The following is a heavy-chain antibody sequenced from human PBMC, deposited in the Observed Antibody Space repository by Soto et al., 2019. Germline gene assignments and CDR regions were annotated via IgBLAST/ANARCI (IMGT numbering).Heavy chain of an antibody. J-gene: IGHJ5*02. CDR2: ISGSGGST. CDR1: GFTFSSYA. D-gene: IGHD6-19*01. CDR3: ANFRWLPGFNWFDP. Sequence: GGSLRLSCAASGFTFSSYAMSWVRQAPGKGLEWVSAISGSGGSTYYADSVKGRFTISRDNSKNTLYLQMNSLRAEDTAVYYCANFRWLPGFNWFDPWGQGTLVTVSS. V-gene: IGHV3-23*01.